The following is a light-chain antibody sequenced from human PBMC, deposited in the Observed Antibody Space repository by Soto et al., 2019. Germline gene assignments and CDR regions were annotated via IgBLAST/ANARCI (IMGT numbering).Light chain of an antibody. J-gene: IGKJ1*01. Sequence: IVMTSSRATLSVTQGERATLSCRASQSVSILLAWYQQKPGQAPRLLIHGATTRATGIPDRFSGSGSGTDFTLTISRLEPDDSAVYYCQQYGSSPTWTFGQGTKVDIK. V-gene: IGKV3-20*01. CDR2: GAT. CDR3: QQYGSSPTWT. CDR1: QSVSIL.